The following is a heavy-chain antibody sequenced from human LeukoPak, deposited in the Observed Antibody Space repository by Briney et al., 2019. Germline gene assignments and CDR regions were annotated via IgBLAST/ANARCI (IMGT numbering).Heavy chain of an antibody. V-gene: IGHV4-59*08. CDR1: GGSISSYY. D-gene: IGHD3-3*01. CDR3: VSTKLRFLEWLPRMDV. Sequence: SETLSLTCTVSGGSISSYYWSWIRQPPGKGLEWIGYIYYSGSTNYNPSLKSRVTISVDTSKNQFSLKLSSVTAADTAVYYCVSTKLRFLEWLPRMDVWGKGTTVTVSS. J-gene: IGHJ6*04. CDR2: IYYSGST.